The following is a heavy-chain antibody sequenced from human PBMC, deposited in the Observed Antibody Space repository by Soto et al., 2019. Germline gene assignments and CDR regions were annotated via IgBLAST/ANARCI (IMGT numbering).Heavy chain of an antibody. J-gene: IGHJ4*02. CDR3: ARDQVAVAGTPFDY. D-gene: IGHD6-19*01. V-gene: IGHV3-21*01. CDR1: GFTFSSYS. CDR2: ISSSSSYI. Sequence: EVQLVESGGGLVKPGGSLRLCCAASGFTFSSYSMNWVRQAPGKGLEWVSSISSSSSYIYYADSVKGRFTISRDNAKNSLYLQMNSLRAEDTAVYYCARDQVAVAGTPFDYWGQGTLVTVSS.